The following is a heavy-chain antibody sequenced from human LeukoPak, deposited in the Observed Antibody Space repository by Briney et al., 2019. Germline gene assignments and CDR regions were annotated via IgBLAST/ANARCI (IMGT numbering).Heavy chain of an antibody. J-gene: IGHJ4*02. CDR2: IKSKPDGGTA. V-gene: IGHV3-15*05. CDR3: TTLSYDVHY. CDR1: GFIFHNAW. Sequence: GGSLRLSCAASGFIFHNAWMTWVRQAPGKGLEWVGRIKSKPDGGTADYAAPVKGRFIISRDDSKNTLYLQLNSLKTEDTAVYYCTTLSYDVHYWGQGTLVTVSS. D-gene: IGHD3-3*01.